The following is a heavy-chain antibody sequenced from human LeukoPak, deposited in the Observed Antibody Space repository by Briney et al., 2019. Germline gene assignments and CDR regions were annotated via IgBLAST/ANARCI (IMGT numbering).Heavy chain of an antibody. CDR2: IYHSGST. J-gene: IGHJ5*02. CDR3: ARAYCGGDCYANWFDP. V-gene: IGHV4-30-2*01. Sequence: PSETLTLTCAVSGGSISSGGYSCSWIRQPPGKGLEWIGYIYHSGSTYYNPSLKSRVTISVDRSKNQFSLKLSSVTAADTAVYYCARAYCGGDCYANWFDPWGQGTLVTVSS. CDR1: GGSISSGGYS. D-gene: IGHD2-21*02.